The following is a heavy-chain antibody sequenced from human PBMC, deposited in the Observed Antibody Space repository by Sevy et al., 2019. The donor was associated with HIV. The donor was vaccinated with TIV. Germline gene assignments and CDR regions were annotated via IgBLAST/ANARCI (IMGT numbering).Heavy chain of an antibody. Sequence: SETLSLTCTVSGGSISSGGYYWSWIRQHPGKGLEWIGYIYYSGSTYYNPSLKSRVTISVDTSKNQFSLKLSSVTAADMAVYYCARHYLLEYSSSSGDAFDIWGQGTMVTVSS. V-gene: IGHV4-31*03. CDR3: ARHYLLEYSSSSGDAFDI. D-gene: IGHD6-6*01. CDR2: IYYSGST. CDR1: GGSISSGGYY. J-gene: IGHJ3*02.